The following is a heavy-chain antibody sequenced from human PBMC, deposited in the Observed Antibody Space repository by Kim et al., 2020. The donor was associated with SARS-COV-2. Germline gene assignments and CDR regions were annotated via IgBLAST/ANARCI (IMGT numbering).Heavy chain of an antibody. V-gene: IGHV4-34*01. CDR3: ARSGLWEFFDY. Sequence: TNYNPSLKSRVTISVDTSKNQFSLKLSSVTAADTAVYYCARSGLWEFFDYWGQGTLVTVSS. J-gene: IGHJ4*02. D-gene: IGHD3-10*01. CDR2: T.